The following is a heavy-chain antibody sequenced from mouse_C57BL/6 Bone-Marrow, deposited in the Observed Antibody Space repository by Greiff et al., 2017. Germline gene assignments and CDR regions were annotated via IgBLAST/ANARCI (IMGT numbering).Heavy chain of an antibody. V-gene: IGHV1-75*01. Sequence: VQLQQSGPELVKPGASVKISCKASGYTFTDYYINWVKQRPGQGLEWIGWIFPGSGSTYYNEKFKGKATLTVDKSSSTAYMLLSSLTSEDSAVYFCARSNPIYYGYEGFAYWGQGTLVTVSA. CDR2: IFPGSGST. CDR3: ARSNPIYYGYEGFAY. D-gene: IGHD2-2*01. CDR1: GYTFTDYY. J-gene: IGHJ3*01.